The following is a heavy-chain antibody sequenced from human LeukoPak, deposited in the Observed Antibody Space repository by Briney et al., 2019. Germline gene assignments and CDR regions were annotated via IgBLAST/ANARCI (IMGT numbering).Heavy chain of an antibody. V-gene: IGHV3-48*03. D-gene: IGHD3-9*01. CDR1: GFSLSSYE. CDR2: INGRGTIT. J-gene: IGHJ6*04. CDR3: ARDDSLVYDILAGYPPSGYYGVDV. Sequence: GGSLRLSCTASGFSLSSYEMNWVRLAPGKGLEWVSYINGRGTITYYADSVKGRFTISRDNAKNSLSLQLSSLRVEDTAIYYCARDDSLVYDILAGYPPSGYYGVDVWGKGTTVIVSS.